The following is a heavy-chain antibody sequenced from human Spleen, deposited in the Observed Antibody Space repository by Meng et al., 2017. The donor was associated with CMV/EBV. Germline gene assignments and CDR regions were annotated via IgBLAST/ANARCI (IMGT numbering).Heavy chain of an antibody. V-gene: IGHV3-13*01. CDR1: GFTFSSYD. CDR2: IDTAGDT. Sequence: GESLKISCAASGFTFSSYDMHWVRQVTGKGLAWVSTIDTAGDTYYPDSVKGRFTISRNNAKNSLYLQMNSLRAEDTAVYYCASTPYCSSTNCFPTWGQGTLVTVSS. J-gene: IGHJ4*02. CDR3: ASTPYCSSTNCFPT. D-gene: IGHD2-2*01.